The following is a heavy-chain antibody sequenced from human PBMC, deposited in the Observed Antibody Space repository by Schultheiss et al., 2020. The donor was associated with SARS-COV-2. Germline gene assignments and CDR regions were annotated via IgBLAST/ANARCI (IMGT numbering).Heavy chain of an antibody. J-gene: IGHJ4*02. Sequence: GGSLRLSCAASGFTFSSYAMHWVRQAPGKGLEWVAVIWYDGSNKYYADSVKGRFTISRDNSKNTLYLQMNSLRAEDTAVYYCAKDGMTTRPYYFDYWGQGTLVTVSS. CDR3: AKDGMTTRPYYFDY. D-gene: IGHD4-11*01. CDR1: GFTFSSYA. V-gene: IGHV3-30*07. CDR2: IWYDGSNK.